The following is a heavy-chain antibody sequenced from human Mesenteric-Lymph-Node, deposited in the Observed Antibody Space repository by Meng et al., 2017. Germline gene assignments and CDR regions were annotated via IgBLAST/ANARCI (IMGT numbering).Heavy chain of an antibody. D-gene: IGHD1-14*01. J-gene: IGHJ4*02. CDR1: EFTFSSYM. Sequence: PGGACRSSCAAFEFTFSSYMWHWVRQGPGKGLVWVSYISSGSTYRHYAESVKGRFTISRDNAKNSLYLQMNSLRAEDTAVYYCARDKRDNQFFDYWGQGTLVTVSS. CDR3: ARDKRDNQFFDY. CDR2: ISSGSTYR. V-gene: IGHV3-21*01.